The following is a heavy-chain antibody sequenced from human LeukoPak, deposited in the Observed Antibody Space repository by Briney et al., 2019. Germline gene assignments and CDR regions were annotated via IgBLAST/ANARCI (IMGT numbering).Heavy chain of an antibody. CDR1: GYTFTSYG. V-gene: IGHV1-18*01. CDR3: ARGRGYSYGSPYNWFDP. D-gene: IGHD5-18*01. J-gene: IGHJ5*02. CDR2: ISAYNGNT. Sequence: GASVKVSCKASGYTFTSYGISWVRQAPGQGLEWMGWISAYNGNTNYAQKFQGRVTITADKSTSTAYMELSSLRSEDTAVYYCARGRGYSYGSPYNWFDPWGQGTLVTVSS.